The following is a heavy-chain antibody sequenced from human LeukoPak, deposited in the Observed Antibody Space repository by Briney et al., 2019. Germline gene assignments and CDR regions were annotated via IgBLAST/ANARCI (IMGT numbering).Heavy chain of an antibody. CDR1: GFAFGEYW. CDR2: IFTDGSNV. D-gene: IGHD3-16*01. Sequence: GGSLRLSXDASGFAFGEYWMHWVRQAPGKGPEWVSRIFTDGSNVTYADSVRGRFTTSRDNAKSTLYLQMNSLRVDDTAVYYCARVEPHGGWFDPWGQGTMVTVSS. V-gene: IGHV3-74*01. J-gene: IGHJ5*02. CDR3: ARVEPHGGWFDP.